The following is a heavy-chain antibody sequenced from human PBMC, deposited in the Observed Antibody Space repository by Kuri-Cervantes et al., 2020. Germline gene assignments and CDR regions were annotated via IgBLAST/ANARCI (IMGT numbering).Heavy chain of an antibody. Sequence: GESLKISCAASGFTVSSNYMSWVRQAPGKGLEWVAVISYDGSNKYYADSVKGRFTISRDNSKNTLYLQMNSLRAEDTAVYYCAKDMVTGDYWGQGTLVTVSS. CDR1: GFTVSSNY. CDR2: ISYDGSNK. D-gene: IGHD2-21*02. J-gene: IGHJ4*02. CDR3: AKDMVTGDY. V-gene: IGHV3-30*18.